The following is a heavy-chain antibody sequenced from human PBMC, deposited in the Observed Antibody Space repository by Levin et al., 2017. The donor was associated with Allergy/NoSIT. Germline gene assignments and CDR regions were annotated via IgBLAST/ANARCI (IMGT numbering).Heavy chain of an antibody. CDR2: IYYSGST. Sequence: SETLSLTCTVSGGSISSSSYYWGWIRQPPGKGLEWIGSIYYSGSTYYNPSLKSRVTISVDTSKNQFSLRLSSVTAADTAVYYCATSYNWNDGGWFDPWGQGTLVTVSS. J-gene: IGHJ5*02. CDR1: GGSISSSSYY. CDR3: ATSYNWNDGGWFDP. D-gene: IGHD1-1*01. V-gene: IGHV4-39*01.